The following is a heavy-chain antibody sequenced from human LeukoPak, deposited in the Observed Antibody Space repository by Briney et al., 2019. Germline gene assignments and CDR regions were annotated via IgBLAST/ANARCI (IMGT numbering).Heavy chain of an antibody. Sequence: PGGSLRLSCAASGNYWMHWVRQAPGKGLVWVSHINGDGSWTTYADSVKGRFTISKDNAKNTVYLQMNSLRAEDTAIYYCTRVGYIDEGIDYWGQGTLVTVSS. CDR1: GNYW. CDR2: INGDGSWT. CDR3: TRVGYIDEGIDY. J-gene: IGHJ4*02. V-gene: IGHV3-74*01. D-gene: IGHD5-24*01.